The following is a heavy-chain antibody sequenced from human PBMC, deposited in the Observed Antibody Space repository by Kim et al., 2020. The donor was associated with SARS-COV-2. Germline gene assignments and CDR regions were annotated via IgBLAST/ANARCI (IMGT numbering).Heavy chain of an antibody. V-gene: IGHV1-69*04. CDR2: IISILGIA. CDR3: ASQITMVRGVIKNYGMDV. J-gene: IGHJ6*02. D-gene: IGHD3-10*01. Sequence: SVKVSCKASGGTFSSYAISWVRQAPEQGLEWMGRIISILGIANYAQKFQGRVTITADKSTSTAYMELSSLRSEDTAVYYCASQITMVRGVIKNYGMDVWVQWTTVTVSS. CDR1: GGTFSSYA.